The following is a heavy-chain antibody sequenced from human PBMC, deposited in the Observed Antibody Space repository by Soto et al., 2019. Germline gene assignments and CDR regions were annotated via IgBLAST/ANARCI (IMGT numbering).Heavy chain of an antibody. Sequence: QVQLVQSGAEVKEPGSSVTVSCKSTGGTFTRDAISWVRQAPGQGLEGLGVIIPVLGPPSYAPKFQGRVRIAGDESTSTAHLEVNNLRSEDTAMYYCARGGHNSGWFRTFDFWGQGTLVSVSS. CDR1: GGTFTRDA. V-gene: IGHV1-69*01. D-gene: IGHD6-13*01. J-gene: IGHJ4*02. CDR2: IIPVLGPP. CDR3: ARGGHNSGWFRTFDF.